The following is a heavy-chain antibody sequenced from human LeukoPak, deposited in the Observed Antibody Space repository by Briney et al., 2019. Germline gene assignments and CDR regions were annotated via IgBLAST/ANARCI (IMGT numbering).Heavy chain of an antibody. CDR3: ASQTTSYYYDSRGYGAFDI. V-gene: IGHV5-51*01. Sequence: GESLKISCKGSGCSFTSYWIGWVRQMPGKGLEWMGMIYPGDSDTSYSPSFEGEVTISADKSITTAYLQWSSLKASDTAMYYCASQTTSYYYDSRGYGAFDIWGQGTMVTVSS. J-gene: IGHJ3*02. D-gene: IGHD3-22*01. CDR2: IYPGDSDT. CDR1: GCSFTSYW.